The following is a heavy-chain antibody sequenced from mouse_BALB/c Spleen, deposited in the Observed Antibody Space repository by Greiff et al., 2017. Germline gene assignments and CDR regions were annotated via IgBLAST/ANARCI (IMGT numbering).Heavy chain of an antibody. Sequence: VQLQQSGPGLVKPSQSLSLTCTVTGYSITSDYAWNWIRQFPGNKLEWMGYISYSGSTSYNPSLKSRISITRDTSKNQFFLQLNSVTTEDTATYYCARNYGSSTVFAYWGQGTLVTVSA. V-gene: IGHV3-2*02. CDR1: GYSITSDYA. CDR3: ARNYGSSTVFAY. CDR2: ISYSGST. D-gene: IGHD1-1*01. J-gene: IGHJ3*01.